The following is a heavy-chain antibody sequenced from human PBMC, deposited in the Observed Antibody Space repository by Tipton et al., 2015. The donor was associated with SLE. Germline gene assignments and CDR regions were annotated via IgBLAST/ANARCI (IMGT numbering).Heavy chain of an antibody. V-gene: IGHV1-18*01. Sequence: QVQLVQSGVEVKKPGASVKVSCKASGYTFTTYGVTWVRQAPGQGLEWMGWISTFNGKTNYSQQLQGRVTLTTDTSTSTAYMELRSLTSDDTAVYYCAREHFYQSSGYYLGFYYFDYWGQGTLVTVSS. CDR1: GYTFTTYG. J-gene: IGHJ4*02. CDR3: AREHFYQSSGYYLGFYYFDY. D-gene: IGHD3-22*01. CDR2: ISTFNGKT.